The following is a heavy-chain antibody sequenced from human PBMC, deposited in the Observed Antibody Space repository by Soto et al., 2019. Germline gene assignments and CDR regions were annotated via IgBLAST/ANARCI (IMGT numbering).Heavy chain of an antibody. V-gene: IGHV1-3*01. D-gene: IGHD3-9*01. CDR1: GYTFTSYA. J-gene: IGHJ5*02. Sequence: QVQLVQSGAEVKKPGASVKVSCKASGYTFTSYAMHWVRQAPGQRLEWMGWINAGNGNTKYSQKFQGRVTITRDTSASTAYMELSSLTSEDTAVYYCARGYDILTGYPNWFDPWGQGTLVTVSS. CDR3: ARGYDILTGYPNWFDP. CDR2: INAGNGNT.